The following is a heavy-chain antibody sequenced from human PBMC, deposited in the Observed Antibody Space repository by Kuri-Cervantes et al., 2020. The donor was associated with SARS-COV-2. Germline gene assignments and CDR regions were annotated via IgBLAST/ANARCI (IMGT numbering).Heavy chain of an antibody. V-gene: IGHV3-73*01. J-gene: IGHJ4*02. CDR3: TTIIDY. Sequence: GVSLKISCEVSEFLFSASAIHWVRQASGKGLEWVGRVRGKANNYATAYAASVKGRFTISRDDSKNMAYLKMNSLKTEDTAVYYCTTIIDYWGQGALVTVSS. CDR1: EFLFSASA. CDR2: VRGKANNYAT.